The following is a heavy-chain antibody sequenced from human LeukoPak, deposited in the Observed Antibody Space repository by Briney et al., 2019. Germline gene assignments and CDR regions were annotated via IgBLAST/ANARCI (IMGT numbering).Heavy chain of an antibody. CDR3: AREIGYSYGSNWFDP. V-gene: IGHV4-38-2*02. CDR2: IYHSGST. Sequence: PSETLSLTCAVSGYSTSSGYYWGWIRQPPGKGLEWIGSIYHSGSTYYNPSLKSRVTISVDTSKNQFSLKLSSVTAADTAVYYCAREIGYSYGSNWFDPWGQGTLVTVSS. D-gene: IGHD5-18*01. CDR1: GYSTSSGYY. J-gene: IGHJ5*02.